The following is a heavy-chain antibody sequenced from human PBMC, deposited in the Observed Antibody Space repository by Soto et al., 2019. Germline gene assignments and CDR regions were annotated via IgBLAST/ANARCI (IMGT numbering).Heavy chain of an antibody. CDR3: ARQSIEASVSDWFDP. V-gene: IGHV4-30-4*01. CDR1: GGSINNGGYY. Sequence: SETLSLTCTVSGGSINNGGYYWTWIRQPPGKGLEFIGYIYYTGGTSYNPSLRSRLAFSMDTSKNQFSLSLTSVTAADTAVYYCARQSIEASVSDWFDPWGQGLLVTVS. J-gene: IGHJ5*02. CDR2: IYYTGGT. D-gene: IGHD2-21*01.